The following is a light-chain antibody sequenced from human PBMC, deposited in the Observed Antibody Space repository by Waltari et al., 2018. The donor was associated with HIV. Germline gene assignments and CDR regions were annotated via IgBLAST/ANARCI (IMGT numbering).Light chain of an antibody. CDR1: TSAVGGDNL. V-gene: IGLV2-23*02. CDR2: EVS. J-gene: IGLJ2*01. CDR3: CAYAGSTTYVI. Sequence: QSALTQPASVSGSPGQSITLSCPGTTSAVGGDNLVSWYQQHPGKAPKLKIYEVSKRPSGVSNRFSGSKSGNTASLTISGLHAEDEADYYCCAYAGSTTYVIFGGGTKLTVL.